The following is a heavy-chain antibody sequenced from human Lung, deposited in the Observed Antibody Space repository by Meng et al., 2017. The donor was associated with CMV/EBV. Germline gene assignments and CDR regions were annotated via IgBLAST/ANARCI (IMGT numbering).Heavy chain of an antibody. D-gene: IGHD1-7*01. J-gene: IGHJ2*01. CDR3: ARDPTRYNWNYGNWCLDL. V-gene: IGHV3-21*01. Sequence: GESLKISCAASGFTFSSYTMHWVRQAPGKGLEWVSLIRSSSSYTYYADSLKGRFTISRDNAKNSLYLQMNSLRAEDTAVYYCARDPTRYNWNYGNWCLDLWGLGXLVTVSS. CDR2: IRSSSSYT. CDR1: GFTFSSYT.